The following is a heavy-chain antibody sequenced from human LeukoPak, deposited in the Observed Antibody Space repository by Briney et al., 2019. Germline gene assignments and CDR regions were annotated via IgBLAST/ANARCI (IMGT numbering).Heavy chain of an antibody. Sequence: GGSLRLSCVGSGFSLRSHWVNWVRQSPGKGLEWVANIKPDGSDKYYVDSARGRFTVSRDNAKNSAFLQMNSLRAEDTAIYYCATISAQTFDIWGQGTLVSVSS. CDR1: GFSLRSHW. CDR3: ATISAQTFDI. J-gene: IGHJ3*02. V-gene: IGHV3-7*01. D-gene: IGHD5-24*01. CDR2: IKPDGSDK.